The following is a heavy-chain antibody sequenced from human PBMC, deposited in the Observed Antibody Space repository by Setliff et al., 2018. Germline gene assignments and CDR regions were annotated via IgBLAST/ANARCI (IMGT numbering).Heavy chain of an antibody. D-gene: IGHD5-12*01. Sequence: SETLSLTCTVPGGSISSYYWSWIRQPPGKGLEWIGYIYNSGSTNYNPSLKSRVTISVDTSKNQISLKMTSVTAADTALYYCAGTPARGTTWLSPFDYWGQGTLVTVSS. V-gene: IGHV4-59*08. CDR2: IYNSGST. J-gene: IGHJ4*02. CDR3: AGTPARGTTWLSPFDY. CDR1: GGSISSYY.